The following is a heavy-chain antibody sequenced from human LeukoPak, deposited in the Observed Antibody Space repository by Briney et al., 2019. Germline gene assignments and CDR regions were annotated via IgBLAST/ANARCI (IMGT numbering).Heavy chain of an antibody. V-gene: IGHV3-30*02. CDR2: IRYDGSNK. Sequence: GGSLRLSCAASGFTFSSYGMHWVRQAPGKGLEWVAFIRYDGSNKYYADSVKGGFTTSRDNSKNTLYLQMNSLRAEDTAVYYCAKEKVHDPSYQLLYYFDFWGQGTLVTVSS. CDR1: GFTFSSYG. J-gene: IGHJ4*02. CDR3: AKEKVHDPSYQLLYYFDF. D-gene: IGHD2-2*01.